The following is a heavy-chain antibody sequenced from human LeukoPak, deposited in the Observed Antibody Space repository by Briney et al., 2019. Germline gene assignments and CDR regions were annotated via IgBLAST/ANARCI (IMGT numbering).Heavy chain of an antibody. Sequence: PGGSLRLSCAAAGSTFNGHWMSWVRQAPGKELEWVASIRQNGNEKYYVDSVKGRFIISRDNAENSLSLRMNSLRDEDAAMYYCARLLGESTIYDLWGQGTLVTVSS. D-gene: IGHD3-16*01. CDR1: GSTFNGHW. CDR3: ARLLGESTIYDL. J-gene: IGHJ5*02. V-gene: IGHV3-7*01. CDR2: IRQNGNEK.